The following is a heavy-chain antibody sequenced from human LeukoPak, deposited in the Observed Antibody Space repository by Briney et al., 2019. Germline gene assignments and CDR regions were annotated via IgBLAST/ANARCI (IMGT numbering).Heavy chain of an antibody. CDR3: TKVSKIFGVVVHEIDY. Sequence: GGSLRLSCAASGFSFNAHGMHWVRQAPGKGLEWVAFIRYDGSNKYYADSVKGRFTISRDNSMNTLYLQMSSLRVEDTAVYYCTKVSKIFGVVVHEIDYWGQGTLVTVSS. CDR2: IRYDGSNK. CDR1: GFSFNAHG. J-gene: IGHJ4*02. D-gene: IGHD3-3*01. V-gene: IGHV3-30*02.